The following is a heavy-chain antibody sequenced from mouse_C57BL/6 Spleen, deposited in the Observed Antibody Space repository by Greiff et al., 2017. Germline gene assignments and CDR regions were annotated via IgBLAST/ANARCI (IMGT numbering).Heavy chain of an antibody. J-gene: IGHJ2*01. CDR1: GYTFTSYW. D-gene: IGHD2-4*01. V-gene: IGHV1-52*01. Sequence: QVQLQQPGAELVRPGSSVKLSCKASGYTFTSYWMHWVKQRPIQGLDWIGNIDPSDSETHYNQKFKDKATLTVDKSSSTAYMQLSSLTSEDSAVYYCARTDDYDGGYFDYWGQGTTLTVSS. CDR3: ARTDDYDGGYFDY. CDR2: IDPSDSET.